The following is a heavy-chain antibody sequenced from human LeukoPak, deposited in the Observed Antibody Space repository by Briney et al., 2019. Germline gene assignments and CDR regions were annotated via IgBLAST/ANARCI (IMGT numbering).Heavy chain of an antibody. Sequence: PGGSLRLSCAASGFTFSSYSINWVRQAPGKGLEWVSYISSSSTTIYYADSVKGRFTISRDNAKNSLYLQMNSLRAEDTALYYCARVSDYPIFDYWGQGTLVTVSS. V-gene: IGHV3-48*01. CDR3: ARVSDYPIFDY. J-gene: IGHJ4*02. CDR1: GFTFSSYS. D-gene: IGHD4-17*01. CDR2: ISSSSTTI.